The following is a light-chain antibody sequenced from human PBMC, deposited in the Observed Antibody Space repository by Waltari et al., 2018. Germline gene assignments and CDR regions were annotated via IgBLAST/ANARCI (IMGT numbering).Light chain of an antibody. CDR3: QQYDNVVRT. Sequence: DIQMTQSPSSLSASVGERFTITCQASDEIRNFLNWYHQKPGEAPKVLIYDASNLEMGVPSRFGGSGFGTDFTLTISSLQPEDVGSYYCQQYDNVVRTFGGGTKVEIK. J-gene: IGKJ4*01. CDR1: DEIRNF. V-gene: IGKV1-33*01. CDR2: DAS.